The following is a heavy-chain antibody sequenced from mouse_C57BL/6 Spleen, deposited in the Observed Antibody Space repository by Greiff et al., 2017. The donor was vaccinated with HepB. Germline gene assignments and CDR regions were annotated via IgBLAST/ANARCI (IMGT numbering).Heavy chain of an antibody. J-gene: IGHJ4*01. Sequence: VQLQQPGAELVRPGSSVKLSCKASGYTFTSYWMHWVKQRPIQGLEWIGNIDPSDSDTHYNQKFKDKATLTVDKSSSTAYMQLSSLTSEDSAVYYCARRGRLEDYAMDYWGQGTSVTVSS. V-gene: IGHV1-52*01. CDR1: GYTFTSYW. CDR2: IDPSDSDT. CDR3: ARRGRLEDYAMDY.